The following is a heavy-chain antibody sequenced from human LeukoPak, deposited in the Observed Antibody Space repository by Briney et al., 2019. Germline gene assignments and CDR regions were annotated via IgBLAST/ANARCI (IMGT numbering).Heavy chain of an antibody. D-gene: IGHD5-18*01. J-gene: IGHJ4*02. CDR1: GASIGSSTND. Sequence: SESLSLACTVAGASIGSSTNDCGWIRQSAWKGLELFGNIYYRGSTYYKPSPTSPVTISVDTSKNQYSLKLSSVTAADTAVSYCSRRRRSGSNYAALDYWGQGTLVTVSS. V-gene: IGHV4-39*01. CDR2: IYYRGST. CDR3: SRRRRSGSNYAALDY.